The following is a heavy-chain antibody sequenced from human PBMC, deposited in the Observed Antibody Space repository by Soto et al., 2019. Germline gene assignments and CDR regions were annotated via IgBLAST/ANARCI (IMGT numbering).Heavy chain of an antibody. D-gene: IGHD3-3*01. Sequence: ASVKVSCKASGYTFTGYYMHWVRQAPGQGLEWMGWINPNSGGTNYAQKFQGRVTMTRDTSISTAYMELSRLRSDDTAVYYCARENGRFLEWAYGMDVWGQGTTVTVS. CDR1: GYTFTGYY. V-gene: IGHV1-2*02. CDR2: INPNSGGT. J-gene: IGHJ6*02. CDR3: ARENGRFLEWAYGMDV.